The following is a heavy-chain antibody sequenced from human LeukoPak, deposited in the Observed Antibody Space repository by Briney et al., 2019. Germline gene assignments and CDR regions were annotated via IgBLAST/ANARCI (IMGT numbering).Heavy chain of an antibody. Sequence: SETLSLTCTVSGDSISTYYWSWIRQPAGKGLEWIGRTHTSGSTNYNPSLKSRVTMSVDTSKNQFSLKLSSVTAADTAVYFCARDRKAYYYDSGSPDFPYYFDYWGQGTLVTVSS. CDR3: ARDRKAYYYDSGSPDFPYYFDY. D-gene: IGHD3-10*01. CDR2: THTSGST. V-gene: IGHV4-4*07. J-gene: IGHJ4*02. CDR1: GDSISTYY.